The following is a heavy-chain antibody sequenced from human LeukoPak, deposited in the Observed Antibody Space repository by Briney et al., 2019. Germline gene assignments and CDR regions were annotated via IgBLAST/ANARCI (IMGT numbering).Heavy chain of an antibody. CDR1: GIIITSYW. CDR2: IKQDGSEK. CDR3: ASHSYGYNH. J-gene: IGHJ5*02. Sequence: PGGSLRLYCAASGIIITSYWMRWVRQTPGKGLEWVANIKQDGSEKNYVDSVKGRFTIFRDNARNSLYLQMNSLRAEDTAVYYCASHSYGYNHWGQGTLVIVSS. V-gene: IGHV3-7*01. D-gene: IGHD3-16*01.